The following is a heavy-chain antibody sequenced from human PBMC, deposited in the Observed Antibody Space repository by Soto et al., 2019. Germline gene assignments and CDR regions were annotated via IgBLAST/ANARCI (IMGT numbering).Heavy chain of an antibody. J-gene: IGHJ4*02. Sequence: ASVKVSFKASGFIFTDYTIHWVRQAPGQGLDWMGWINAGNGDTLYSQNFQGRVTISRDTSATTAYMELTSLTSEETAFYYCARGGAATINWGQGTLVTVSS. V-gene: IGHV1-3*01. CDR2: INAGNGDT. CDR1: GFIFTDYT. CDR3: ARGGAATIN. D-gene: IGHD5-12*01.